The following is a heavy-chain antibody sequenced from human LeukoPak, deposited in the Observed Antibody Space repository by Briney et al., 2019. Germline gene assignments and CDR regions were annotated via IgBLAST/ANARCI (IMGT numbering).Heavy chain of an antibody. CDR1: GFTFSSYA. CDR3: ARDWPDY. Sequence: GGSLRLSCAASGFTFSSYAMHWVRQAPGKGLEWVAVISYDGSNKYYADSVKGRFTISRDNSKNTLYLQMNSLGAEDTAVYYCARDWPDYWGQGTLVTVSS. J-gene: IGHJ4*02. V-gene: IGHV3-30*04. CDR2: ISYDGSNK.